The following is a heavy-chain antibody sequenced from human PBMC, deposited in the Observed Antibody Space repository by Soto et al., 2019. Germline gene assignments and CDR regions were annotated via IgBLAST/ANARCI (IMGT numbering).Heavy chain of an antibody. CDR2: IIPIFGTA. CDR3: ASGHWGWFDP. D-gene: IGHD7-27*01. J-gene: IGHJ5*02. Sequence: GASVKVSCKASGGTFSSYAISWVRQAPGQGLEWMGGIIPIFGTANYAQRFQGRVTITADESTSTAYMELSSLRSEDTAVYYCASGHWGWFDPWGQGTLVTVSS. CDR1: GGTFSSYA. V-gene: IGHV1-69*13.